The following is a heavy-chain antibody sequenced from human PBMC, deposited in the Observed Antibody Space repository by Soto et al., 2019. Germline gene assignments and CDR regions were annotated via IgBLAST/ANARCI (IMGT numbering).Heavy chain of an antibody. CDR2: IDWDDDK. D-gene: IGHD3-10*01. Sequence: GSGPTLVNPTQTLTLTCTFSGFSLSTSGMCVSWIRQPPGKALEWLARIDWDDDKYYSTSLKTRLTISKDTSKNQVVLTMTNMDPVDTATYYCARIYYRHYYGSGSPLNWFDPWGQGTLVTVSS. V-gene: IGHV2-70*11. CDR3: ARIYYRHYYGSGSPLNWFDP. J-gene: IGHJ5*02. CDR1: GFSLSTSGMC.